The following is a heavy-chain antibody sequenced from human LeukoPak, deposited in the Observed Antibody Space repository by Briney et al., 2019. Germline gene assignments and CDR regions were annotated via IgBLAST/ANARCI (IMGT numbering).Heavy chain of an antibody. CDR1: GFTFSSYW. V-gene: IGHV3-7*01. Sequence: GGSLRLSCAASGFTFSSYWMSWVRQAPGKGLEWVANIKQDGSEKYYVDSVKGRFTISRDNAKNSLYLQMNSLRAEDTAVYYCAREIWLVGAMGFGYWGQGTLVTVSS. CDR3: AREIWLVGAMGFGY. J-gene: IGHJ4*02. CDR2: IKQDGSEK. D-gene: IGHD1-26*01.